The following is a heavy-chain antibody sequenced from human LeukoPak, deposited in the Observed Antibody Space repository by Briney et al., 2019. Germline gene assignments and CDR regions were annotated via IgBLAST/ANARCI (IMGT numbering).Heavy chain of an antibody. CDR3: ARDRGQDRNWFDP. Sequence: SETLSLTCAVSGGFISSGGYTWSWIRQPPGKGLEWTGYIYNSGSAYYNPSLKSRVTISVDTSKNQFSLKLSSVTAADTAVYYCARDRGQDRNWFDPWGQGTLVTVSS. D-gene: IGHD3-10*01. V-gene: IGHV4-30-4*07. J-gene: IGHJ5*02. CDR1: GGFISSGGYT. CDR2: IYNSGSA.